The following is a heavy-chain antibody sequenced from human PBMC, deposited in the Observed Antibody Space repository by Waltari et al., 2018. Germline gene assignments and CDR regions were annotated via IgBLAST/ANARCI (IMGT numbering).Heavy chain of an antibody. V-gene: IGHV3-66*02. D-gene: IGHD1-26*01. CDR3: ARDSHSGSYGEFDY. J-gene: IGHJ4*02. CDR2: IYSGGST. CDR1: GFTVSSNY. Sequence: EVQLVESGGGLVQPGGSLRLSCAASGFTVSSNYMSWVRRAPGKGLEWVSVIYSGGSTYYADSVKGRFTISRDNSKNTLYLQMNSLRAEDTAVYYCARDSHSGSYGEFDYWGQGTLVTVSS.